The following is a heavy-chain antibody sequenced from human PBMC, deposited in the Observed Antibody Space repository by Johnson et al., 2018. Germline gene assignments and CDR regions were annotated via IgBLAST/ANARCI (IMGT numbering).Heavy chain of an antibody. CDR1: DFTFSPIG. V-gene: IGHV3-30*03. CDR3: AREFGLSSSWYTPQYYYYYMDV. CDR2: ISYDGSNK. Sequence: QVQLVESGGGVVQPGRSLRLSCVVSDFTFSPIGMHWVRQAPGSGLEWVAIISYDGSNKYYADSVKGRFTISRDNSKNTLYLQMNSLRAEDTAVSYCAREFGLSSSWYTPQYYYYYMDVLGKGTTVTVSS. D-gene: IGHD6-13*01. J-gene: IGHJ6*03.